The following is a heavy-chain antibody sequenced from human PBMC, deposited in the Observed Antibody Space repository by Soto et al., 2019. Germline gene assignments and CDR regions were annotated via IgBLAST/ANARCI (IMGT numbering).Heavy chain of an antibody. Sequence: EVQLVESGGGLVKPGGSLRLSCAASGFTFSSYSMNWVRQAPGKGLEWVSSISSSSSYIYYADSVKGRFTISRDNAKNSLYLQMNSLRAEDMAVYCCARGPRLGELSLYSNWFDPWGQGTPVTVSP. V-gene: IGHV3-21*01. CDR2: ISSSSSYI. CDR1: GFTFSSYS. D-gene: IGHD3-16*02. CDR3: ARGPRLGELSLYSNWFDP. J-gene: IGHJ5*02.